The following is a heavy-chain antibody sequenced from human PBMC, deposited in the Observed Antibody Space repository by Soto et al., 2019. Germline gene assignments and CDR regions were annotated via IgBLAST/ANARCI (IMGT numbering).Heavy chain of an antibody. V-gene: IGHV1-46*03. CDR2: INPSGGST. CDR3: ARVYCSGAGCYSIDY. D-gene: IGHD2-15*01. CDR1: GYAFTSYH. J-gene: IGHJ4*02. Sequence: QVQLVQSGAEVKKPGASVKVSCKASGYAFTSYHMHWVRQAPGHGLQWMGIINPSGGSTFYAQKFQGRVTMTRDTSTSTVYMDLSSLRSEDTAVYYCARVYCSGAGCYSIDYWGQGTLVTVSS.